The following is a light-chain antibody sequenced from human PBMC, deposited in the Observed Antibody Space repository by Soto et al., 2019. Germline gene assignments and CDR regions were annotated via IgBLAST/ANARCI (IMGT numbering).Light chain of an antibody. CDR2: DAS. V-gene: IGKV3-11*01. CDR3: QQYNT. CDR1: QSVSSY. Sequence: EIVLTQSPATLSLSPGERATLSCRASQSVSSYLAWYQQKPGQAPRLLIYDASSRATGIPDRFIGSGSGTEFTLTISSLQPDDFATYYCQQYNTFGQGTKVDI. J-gene: IGKJ1*01.